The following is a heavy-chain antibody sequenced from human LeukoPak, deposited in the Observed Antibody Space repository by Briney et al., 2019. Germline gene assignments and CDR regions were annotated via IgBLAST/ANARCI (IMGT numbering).Heavy chain of an antibody. J-gene: IGHJ4*02. Sequence: ASVKVSCKASGYTFTSYDINWVRQATGQGLEWMGWMNPNSGNTGYAQKFQGRVTMTRSASINTAYMELSSLTSDDTAVYYCARSSVGTRRRIDYWGQGTLVTVSS. D-gene: IGHD4-23*01. V-gene: IGHV1-8*01. CDR2: MNPNSGNT. CDR3: ARSSVGTRRRIDY. CDR1: GYTFTSYD.